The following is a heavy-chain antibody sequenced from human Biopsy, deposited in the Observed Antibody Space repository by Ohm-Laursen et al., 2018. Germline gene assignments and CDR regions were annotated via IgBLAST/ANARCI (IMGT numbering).Heavy chain of an antibody. J-gene: IGHJ4*02. D-gene: IGHD2-8*01. V-gene: IGHV1-2*02. Sequence: ASVKVSCKASSYTFTDYTIHWMRQAPGQGLEWLGYINCKTGAPNYAQKFQGTVTMNRATSISTAYLALGSLGSPDIAIYYCARDPLNGHKRFDYWGQGSLVTVSS. CDR1: SYTFTDYT. CDR3: ARDPLNGHKRFDY. CDR2: INCKTGAP.